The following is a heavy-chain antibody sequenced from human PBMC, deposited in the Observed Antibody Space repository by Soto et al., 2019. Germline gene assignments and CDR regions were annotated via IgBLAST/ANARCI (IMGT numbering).Heavy chain of an antibody. D-gene: IGHD2-2*01. CDR3: ARPRDCSSTSCYGALDP. V-gene: IGHV4-59*08. CDR1: GGSISSYY. CDR2: IYYSGST. Sequence: LSETLSLTCTVSGGSISSYYWSWIRQPPGKGLEWIGYIYYSGSTNYNPSLKSRVTISVDTSKNQFSLKLSSVTAADTAVYYCARPRDCSSTSCYGALDPWGQGTLVTVSS. J-gene: IGHJ5*02.